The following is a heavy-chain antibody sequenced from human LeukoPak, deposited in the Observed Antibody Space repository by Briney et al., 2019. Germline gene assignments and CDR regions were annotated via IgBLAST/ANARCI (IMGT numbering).Heavy chain of an antibody. Sequence: ASVKVSCKASGYTFTSYYMHWVRHAPGQGLEWMGIINTSGGSTSYAQKFQGRVTMTRDTSTSTVYMELSSLRSEDTAVYYCARGQSPLLEWSYNWFDPWGQGTLVTVSS. CDR2: INTSGGST. V-gene: IGHV1-46*01. D-gene: IGHD3-3*01. J-gene: IGHJ5*02. CDR3: ARGQSPLLEWSYNWFDP. CDR1: GYTFTSYY.